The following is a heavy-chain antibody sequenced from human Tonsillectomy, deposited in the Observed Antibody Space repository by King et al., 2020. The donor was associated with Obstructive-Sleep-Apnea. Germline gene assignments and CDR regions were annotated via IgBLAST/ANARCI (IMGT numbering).Heavy chain of an antibody. CDR3: ARSRESLIDYFDY. CDR2: IYPGDSDT. J-gene: IGHJ4*02. D-gene: IGHD3-10*01. Sequence: QLVQSGAEVKKPGESLRISCKGSRDSFTNYWIGWVRQMPGKGLEWMGIIYPGDSDTRYSPSFQGQVNISADKSMNTAYLQWSSLKASDTAMYYCARSRESLIDYFDYWGQGTLVTVSS. V-gene: IGHV5-51*01. CDR1: RDSFTNYW.